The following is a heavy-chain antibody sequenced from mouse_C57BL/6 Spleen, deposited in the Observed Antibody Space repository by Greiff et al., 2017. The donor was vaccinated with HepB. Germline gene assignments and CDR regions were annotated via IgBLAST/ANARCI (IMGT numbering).Heavy chain of an antibody. CDR3: ARDSCDDAMDD. Sequence: EVHLVESGGGLVKPGGSLKLSCAASGFTFSSYAMSWVRQTPEKRLEWVATISDGGSYTYYPDNVKGRFTISRDNAKNNLYLQMSHLKSEDTAMYYCARDSCDDAMDDWGQGTSVTVSA. D-gene: IGHD1-1*01. V-gene: IGHV5-4*01. CDR2: ISDGGSYT. J-gene: IGHJ4*01. CDR1: GFTFSSYA.